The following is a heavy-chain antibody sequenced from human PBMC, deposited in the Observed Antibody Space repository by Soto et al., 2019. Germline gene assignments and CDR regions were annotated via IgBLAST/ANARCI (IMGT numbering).Heavy chain of an antibody. CDR3: SRGVDRLLWFGELSPGPFDY. CDR1: GYTFTSYG. CDR2: ISAYNGNT. Sequence: ASVKVSCKASGYTFTSYGISWVRQAPGQGLEWFGWISAYNGNTNYAQKLQGRVTMTTDTSTSTAYMELRSLRSDDTAVYYCSRGVDRLLWFGELSPGPFDYWGQGTLVTVSS. J-gene: IGHJ4*02. D-gene: IGHD3-10*01. V-gene: IGHV1-18*01.